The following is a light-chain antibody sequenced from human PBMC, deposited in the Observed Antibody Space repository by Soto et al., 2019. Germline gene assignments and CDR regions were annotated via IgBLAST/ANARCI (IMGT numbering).Light chain of an antibody. J-gene: IGLJ1*01. CDR1: SSDVGAYNY. Sequence: SALTQPASVSGPPGQSITISCTGTSSDVGAYNYVSWYQHHPGKAPRLVIYDVTNRPSGISDRFSGSKSGNTASLTISGLLAEDEADYYCTSYTSTSTYVFGTGTKGT. CDR2: DVT. CDR3: TSYTSTSTYV. V-gene: IGLV2-14*01.